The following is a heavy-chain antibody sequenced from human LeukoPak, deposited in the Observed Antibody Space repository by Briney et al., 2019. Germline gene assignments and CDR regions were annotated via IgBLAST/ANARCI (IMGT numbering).Heavy chain of an antibody. CDR1: GVTFSDYA. CDR2: ISGSGRTT. CDR3: AKLPNYDDSSTNYG. V-gene: IGHV3-23*01. D-gene: IGHD3-22*01. J-gene: IGHJ4*02. Sequence: GGSLRLSCAASGVTFSDYAVSWVRQAPGKGLEWGSGISGSGRTTYYAVSVKGRFVISRDNSKNTLFLQMNSLRAEDTAVYFCAKLPNYDDSSTNYGWGQGTLVTVSS.